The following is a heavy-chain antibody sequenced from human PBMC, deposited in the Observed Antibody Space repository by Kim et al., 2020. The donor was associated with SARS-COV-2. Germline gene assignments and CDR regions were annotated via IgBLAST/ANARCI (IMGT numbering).Heavy chain of an antibody. V-gene: IGHV1-2*02. CDR2: INPNSGGT. J-gene: IGHJ2*01. CDR3: ARGGVVVVPATILNWYFDL. Sequence: ASVKVSCKASGYTFTGYYMHWVRQAPGQGLEWMGWINPNSGGTNSAQKFQGRVTMTRDTSISTAYMELSRLRSDDTAVYYCARGGVVVVPATILNWYFDLWGRGSLVTVSS. D-gene: IGHD2-2*02. CDR1: GYTFTGYY.